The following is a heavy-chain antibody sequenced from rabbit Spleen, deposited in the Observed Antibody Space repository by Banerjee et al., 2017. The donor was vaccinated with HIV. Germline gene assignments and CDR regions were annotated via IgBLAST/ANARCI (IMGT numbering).Heavy chain of an antibody. D-gene: IGHD8-1*01. J-gene: IGHJ6*01. V-gene: IGHV1S40*01. Sequence: QSLEESGGDLVKPGASLTLTCTASGVSFSSNHYMCWVRQAPGKGLEWIACIEGGSSTFSYFASWAKGRFTCSKASSTTVTLQMTSLTAADTATYFCARDSGGSFSSYGMDLWGPGTLVTVS. CDR3: ARDSGGSFSSYGMDL. CDR2: IEGGSSTFS. CDR1: GVSFSSNHY.